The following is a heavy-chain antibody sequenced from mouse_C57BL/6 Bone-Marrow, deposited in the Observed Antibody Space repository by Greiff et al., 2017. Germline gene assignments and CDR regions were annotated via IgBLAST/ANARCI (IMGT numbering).Heavy chain of an antibody. CDR1: GFNFSSYA. J-gene: IGHJ1*03. Sequence: EVHLVESGGGLVKPGGSLKLSCAASGFNFSSYAMSWVRQTPEKRLEWVATISAGGSYTYYPANVKGRFTISRDNTKNNLYLQMSKLKSEDTAMYYCARDTVCYDEGYWYFDVWGTGTTVTVSS. CDR2: ISAGGSYT. CDR3: ARDTVCYDEGYWYFDV. D-gene: IGHD2-12*01. V-gene: IGHV5-4*01.